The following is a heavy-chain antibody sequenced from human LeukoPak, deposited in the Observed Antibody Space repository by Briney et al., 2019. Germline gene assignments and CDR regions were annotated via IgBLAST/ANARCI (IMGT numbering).Heavy chain of an antibody. V-gene: IGHV4-59*01. Sequence: PSETLSLTCTVSGCSISSFYWSWIRQPPGKGLEWIGYISYSGNTNYNPSLESRVTISLDIFKNQFSLKLTSVTAADTAVYHCARRAGAYTHPYDYWGQGTLVTVS. J-gene: IGHJ4*02. CDR1: GCSISSFY. CDR3: ARRAGAYTHPYDY. CDR2: ISYSGNT. D-gene: IGHD3-16*01.